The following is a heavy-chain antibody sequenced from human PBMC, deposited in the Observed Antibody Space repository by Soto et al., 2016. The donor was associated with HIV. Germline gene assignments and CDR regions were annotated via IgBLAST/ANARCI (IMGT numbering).Heavy chain of an antibody. Sequence: QVQLQQWGAGLLKPSETLSLTCAVYGGSFSGYYWSWIRQPPGKGLEWIGEINHSGSTNYNPSLKSRVTISVDTSKNQFSLKLSSVTAADTAVYYCARVQYNWNYLYWFDPGARDPGHRLL. CDR2: INHSGST. CDR3: ARVQYNWNYLYWFDP. V-gene: IGHV4-34*01. J-gene: IGHJ5*02. CDR1: GGSFSGYY. D-gene: IGHD1-7*01.